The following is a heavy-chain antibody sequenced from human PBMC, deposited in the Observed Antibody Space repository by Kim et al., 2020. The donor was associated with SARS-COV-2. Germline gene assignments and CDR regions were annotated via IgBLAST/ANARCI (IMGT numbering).Heavy chain of an antibody. CDR1: GFTFDDYA. CDR2: ISWNSGSI. V-gene: IGHV3-9*01. CDR3: AKDIGMATTSYFDY. J-gene: IGHJ4*02. D-gene: IGHD5-12*01. Sequence: GGSLRLSCAASGFTFDDYAMHWVRQAPGKGLEWVSGISWNSGSIGYADSVKGRFTISRDNAKNSLYLQMNSLRAEDTALYYCAKDIGMATTSYFDYWGQGTLVTVSS.